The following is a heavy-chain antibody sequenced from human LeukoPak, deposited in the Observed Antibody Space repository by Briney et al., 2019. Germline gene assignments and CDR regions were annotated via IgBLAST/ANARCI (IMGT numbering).Heavy chain of an antibody. CDR2: IYYSGST. CDR3: ALQYYDFWSGYYFGWFDP. D-gene: IGHD3-3*01. Sequence: SETLSLTCTVSGGSISSSSYYWGWIRQPPGKGLEWVGRIYYSGSTYYNPSLKSRVTISVDTSKNQFSLKLSSVTAADTAVYYCALQYYDFWSGYYFGWFDPWGQGTLVTVSS. J-gene: IGHJ5*02. V-gene: IGHV4-39*01. CDR1: GGSISSSSYY.